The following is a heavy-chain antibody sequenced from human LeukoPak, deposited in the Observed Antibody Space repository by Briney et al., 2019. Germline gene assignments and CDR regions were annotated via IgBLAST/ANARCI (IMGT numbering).Heavy chain of an antibody. CDR3: AYKGRYDAFDI. D-gene: IGHD1-1*01. J-gene: IGHJ3*02. Sequence: PGGSLRLSCAASGFTFSSYAMSWVRQAPGKGLDWVSSINGGGGSTYYADSVKGRFTISRDNSKNTLYLQMNSLRAEDTAVYYCAYKGRYDAFDIWGQGTLVTVSS. CDR1: GFTFSSYA. V-gene: IGHV3-23*01. CDR2: INGGGGST.